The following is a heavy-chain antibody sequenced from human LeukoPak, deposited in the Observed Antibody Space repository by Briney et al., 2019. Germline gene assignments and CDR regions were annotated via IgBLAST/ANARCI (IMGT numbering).Heavy chain of an antibody. CDR2: SRNKANSYST. CDR1: GFTSSDHY. D-gene: IGHD1-26*01. J-gene: IGHJ6*03. Sequence: GGSLRLSCAASGFTSSDHYMDWVRQAPGKGLEWIGRSRNKANSYSTEYAASVKGRFSISRDESENSLYLQMNGLKTEDTAVYYCGVGASIANYYSYMDVWGKGTTVTVSS. CDR3: GVGASIANYYSYMDV. V-gene: IGHV3-72*01.